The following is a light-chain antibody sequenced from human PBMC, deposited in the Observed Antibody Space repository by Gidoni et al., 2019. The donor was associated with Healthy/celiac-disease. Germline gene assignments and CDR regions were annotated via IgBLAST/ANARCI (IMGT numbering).Light chain of an antibody. Sequence: EIVLTQSPATLSLSPEERATLSCRASQSVSSYLAWYQQKPGQAPRLLIYDTSNRATGIPARFSGSGSGTDFTLTISSLAPEDFAVYYCQRRSNWPQSTFGQGTKLEIK. CDR2: DTS. J-gene: IGKJ2*02. V-gene: IGKV3-11*01. CDR1: QSVSSY. CDR3: QRRSNWPQST.